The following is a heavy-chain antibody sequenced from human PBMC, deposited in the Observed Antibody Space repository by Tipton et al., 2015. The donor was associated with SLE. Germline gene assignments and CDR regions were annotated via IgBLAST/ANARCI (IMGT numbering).Heavy chain of an antibody. CDR3: ARHRLLNDNLDY. Sequence: TLSLTCNVSGGSISSSSYCWGWIRQPPVKGLEWIGSIFYSGSTYYNPSLKSRVTISVHTSKNQFSLKVSSVPAADTAVYYCARHRLLNDNLDYWGQGTLVTVSS. CDR2: IFYSGST. CDR1: GGSISSSSYC. J-gene: IGHJ4*02. D-gene: IGHD1-1*01. V-gene: IGHV4-39*01.